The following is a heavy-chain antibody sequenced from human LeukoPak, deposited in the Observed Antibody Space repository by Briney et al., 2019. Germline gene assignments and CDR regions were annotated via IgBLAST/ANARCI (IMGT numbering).Heavy chain of an antibody. V-gene: IGHV4-34*01. CDR2: INHSGST. CDR3: ARDSQLPPHYWFDP. Sequence: SETLSLTCAVYGGSFSGYYWSWIRQPPGKGLEWIGEINHSGSTNYNPSLKSRVTISVDTSKNQFSLKLSSVTAADTAVYYCARDSQLPPHYWFDPWGQGTLVTVSS. CDR1: GGSFSGYY. J-gene: IGHJ5*02. D-gene: IGHD2-2*01.